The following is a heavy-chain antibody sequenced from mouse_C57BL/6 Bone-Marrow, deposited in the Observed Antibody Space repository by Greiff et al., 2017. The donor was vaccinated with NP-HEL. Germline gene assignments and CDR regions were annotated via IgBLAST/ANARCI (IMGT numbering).Heavy chain of an antibody. Sequence: QVQLQQPGAELVKPGASVKLSCKASGYTFTSYWMQWVKQRPGQGLEWIGEIDPSDSYTNYNQKFKGKATLTVDTSYSTAYMQLSSLTSEDSAVYYCACNYDAMDYWGQGTSVTVSS. J-gene: IGHJ4*01. CDR2: IDPSDSYT. V-gene: IGHV1-50*01. CDR3: ACNYDAMDY. CDR1: GYTFTSYW. D-gene: IGHD2-1*01.